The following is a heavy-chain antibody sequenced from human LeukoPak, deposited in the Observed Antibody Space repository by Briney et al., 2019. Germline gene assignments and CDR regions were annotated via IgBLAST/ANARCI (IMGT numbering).Heavy chain of an antibody. V-gene: IGHV1-18*01. D-gene: IGHD2-2*01. J-gene: IGHJ6*02. CDR2: ISAYKGNT. CDR1: GYTFTIYG. CDR3: ASGYDIVVVPAAQPTRPYYSYGMDV. Sequence: GASVKVSCKASGYTFTIYGISCVRQAPGQGLEWMVWISAYKGNTNYAQKLQGRVTMTTDTSTSTPHKELRSLSSHDTAVYYCASGYDIVVVPAAQPTRPYYSYGMDVWGQGPTVTVSS.